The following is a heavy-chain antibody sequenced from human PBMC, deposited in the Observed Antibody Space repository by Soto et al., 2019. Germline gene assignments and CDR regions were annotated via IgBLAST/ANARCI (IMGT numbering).Heavy chain of an antibody. CDR3: VRRVSGNYDY. CDR2: ISSNGGTT. CDR1: GFTFSSYD. J-gene: IGHJ4*02. Sequence: EVQLAESGGGMVQPGGSLRLSCVASGFTFSSYDMHWVRQAPGKGLEYVSSISSNGGTTYYGNSVKGRFTISRDNSKNKLYLQMGSLRADDMAVYYCVRRVSGNYDYWGQGTLVTVSS. V-gene: IGHV3-64*01. D-gene: IGHD1-7*01.